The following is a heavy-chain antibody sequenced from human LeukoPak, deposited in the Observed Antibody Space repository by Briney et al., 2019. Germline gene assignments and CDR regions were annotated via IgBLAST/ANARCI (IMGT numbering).Heavy chain of an antibody. CDR2: IYYSGST. Sequence: PSETLSLTCTVSGGSISSSSYYWGWIRQPPGKGLEWIGSIYYSGSTYYNPSLKSRVTISVDTSKNQFSLKLSSVTAADTAVYYCASSPYSGYELYGMDVWGQGTTVTVSS. V-gene: IGHV4-39*07. CDR3: ASSPYSGYELYGMDV. D-gene: IGHD5-12*01. J-gene: IGHJ6*02. CDR1: GGSISSSSYY.